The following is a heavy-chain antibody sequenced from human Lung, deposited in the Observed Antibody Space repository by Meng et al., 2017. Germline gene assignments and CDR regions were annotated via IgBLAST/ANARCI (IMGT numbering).Heavy chain of an antibody. D-gene: IGHD1-7*01. J-gene: IGHJ4*02. V-gene: IGHV4-59*01. CDR2: IFYSGCT. CDR3: ATTGAGTTDF. CDR1: GGSISTYY. Sequence: QVQLKGWGPGLVKPSETLSLTFTVSGGSISTYYWSWIRQPPGKGLEWIGSIFYSGCTKYNPSFKSRVTISVDMSKNQFSLNLSSMTAADTAVYYCATTGAGTTDFWGQGTLVTVSS.